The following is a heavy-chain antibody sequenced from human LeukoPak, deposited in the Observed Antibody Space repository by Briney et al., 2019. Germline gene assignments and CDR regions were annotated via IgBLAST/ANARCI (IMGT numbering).Heavy chain of an antibody. V-gene: IGHV3-30*18. CDR2: ISYDGSNK. Sequence: GGSLRLSCAASGFTFSSYGMHWVRQAPGKGLEWVAVISYDGSNKYYADSVKGRFTISRDNSKNTLYLQMNSLRAEDTAVYYCAKAVAGIQLDYWGQGTLVTVSS. CDR1: GFTFSSYG. CDR3: AKAVAGIQLDY. D-gene: IGHD6-19*01. J-gene: IGHJ4*02.